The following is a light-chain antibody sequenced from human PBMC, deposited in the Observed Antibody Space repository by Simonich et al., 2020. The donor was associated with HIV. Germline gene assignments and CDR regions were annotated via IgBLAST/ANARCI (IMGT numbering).Light chain of an antibody. Sequence: QSALSQPASVSGSPGQSITISCTGTSSDVGGYNYVSWYQQHPGKAPKLMIYDVSNRPSGFSNRFSGSKSGNTASLTVSGLQAEDEAEYYCSSYAGSNNLVFGGGTKVTVL. V-gene: IGLV2-14*03. CDR3: SSYAGSNNLV. CDR1: SSDVGGYNY. CDR2: DVS. J-gene: IGLJ2*01.